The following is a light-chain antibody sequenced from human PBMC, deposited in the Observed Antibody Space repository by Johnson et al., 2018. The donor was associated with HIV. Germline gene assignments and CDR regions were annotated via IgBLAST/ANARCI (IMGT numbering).Light chain of an antibody. CDR3: ETWDNSLNTGGV. CDR1: SSNIGNNY. J-gene: IGLJ1*01. V-gene: IGLV1-51*01. CDR2: DNN. Sequence: QSVLTQPPSVSAAPGQKVTISCSGSSSNIGNNYVSWYQQLPGTAPKLLIYDNNKRPSGIPDRFSGSKSGTSATLGITGLQTGDEADYYCETWDNSLNTGGVFGAGTKVTVL.